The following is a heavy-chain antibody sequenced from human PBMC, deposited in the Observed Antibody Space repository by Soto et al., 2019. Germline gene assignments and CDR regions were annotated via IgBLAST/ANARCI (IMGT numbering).Heavy chain of an antibody. CDR3: AIGGGDYNYLDY. V-gene: IGHV3-74*01. CDR1: GFLFNTYW. CDR2: IKSDGSST. J-gene: IGHJ4*02. Sequence: EVQLVESGGGLVQPGGSLRLSCAASGFLFNTYWMFWVRQAPRKGLLWVSRIKSDGSSTNYADSVKGRFTISRDNAKNTLYLQMTSLRAEDTAVYYCAIGGGDYNYLDYWGQGILVTDSS. D-gene: IGHD3-9*01.